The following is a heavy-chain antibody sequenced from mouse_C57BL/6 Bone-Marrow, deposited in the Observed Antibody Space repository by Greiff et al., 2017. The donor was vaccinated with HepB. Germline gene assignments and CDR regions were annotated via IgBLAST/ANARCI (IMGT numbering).Heavy chain of an antibody. J-gene: IGHJ4*01. Sequence: VQLQQSGPGLVQPSQSLSITCTVSGFSLTSYGVHWVRQSPGKGLEWLGVIWSGGSTDYNAAFISRLSISKDDSKSQVFFKMNSLQADDTAIYYCARNWGMVTTDGGAMDYWGQGTSVTVSS. CDR1: GFSLTSYG. D-gene: IGHD2-2*01. CDR2: IWSGGST. V-gene: IGHV2-2*01. CDR3: ARNWGMVTTDGGAMDY.